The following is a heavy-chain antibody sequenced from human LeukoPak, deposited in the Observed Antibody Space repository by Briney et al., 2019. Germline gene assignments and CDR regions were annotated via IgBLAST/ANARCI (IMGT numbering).Heavy chain of an antibody. D-gene: IGHD6-13*01. V-gene: IGHV1-2*04. CDR2: INPNSGGT. Sequence: ASVKVSCKASGYTFTGYYMHWVRQAPGQGLEWMGWINPNSGGTNYAQKFQGWVTMTRDTSISTAYMELSRLRSDDTAVYYCARDQKGDSSSWYNYYYGVDVWGQGTTVTVSS. CDR1: GYTFTGYY. CDR3: ARDQKGDSSSWYNYYYGVDV. J-gene: IGHJ6*02.